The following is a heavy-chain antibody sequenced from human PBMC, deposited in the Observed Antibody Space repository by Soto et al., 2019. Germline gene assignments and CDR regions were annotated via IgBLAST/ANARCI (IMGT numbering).Heavy chain of an antibody. Sequence: PGGSLRLSCAASGFIFSSYALSWVRQAPGKGLEWVSAISGSGTTTYYADSVKGRFTFSRDNSKNMLYLQMNSLRVDDTAVYYCARDSSPYYDFWSGFYTYFDYWGQGALVTVSS. V-gene: IGHV3-23*01. CDR3: ARDSSPYYDFWSGFYTYFDY. CDR2: ISGSGTTT. D-gene: IGHD3-3*01. CDR1: GFIFSSYA. J-gene: IGHJ4*02.